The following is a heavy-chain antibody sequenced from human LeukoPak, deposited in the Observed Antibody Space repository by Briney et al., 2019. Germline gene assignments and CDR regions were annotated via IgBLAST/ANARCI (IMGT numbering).Heavy chain of an antibody. CDR1: GYTLTELS. CDR2: FDPEDGET. V-gene: IGHV1-24*01. CDR3: ATDSSPVVVPAAIRDYYYGMDV. Sequence: ASVKVSCKVSGYTLTELSMHWVRQAPGKGLEWMGGFDPEDGETIYAQKLQGRVTMTEDTSTDTAYMELSSLRSEDTAVYYCATDSSPVVVPAAIRDYYYGMDVWGQGTTVTVSS. D-gene: IGHD2-2*02. J-gene: IGHJ6*02.